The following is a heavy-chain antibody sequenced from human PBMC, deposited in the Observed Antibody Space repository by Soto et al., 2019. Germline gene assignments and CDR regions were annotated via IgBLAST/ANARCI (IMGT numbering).Heavy chain of an antibody. CDR3: ARGGPAAGLDF. D-gene: IGHD6-13*01. Sequence: SCEASRYSVLSNDINSARQASGQGLEWMGWMKPSTGDAGSDPDFQGRITMTRDTATSTAYMELSSLKFEDSSVYYCARGGPAAGLDFWGKGSLVPVSP. CDR2: MKPSTGDA. CDR1: RYSVLSND. J-gene: IGHJ4*02. V-gene: IGHV1-8*01.